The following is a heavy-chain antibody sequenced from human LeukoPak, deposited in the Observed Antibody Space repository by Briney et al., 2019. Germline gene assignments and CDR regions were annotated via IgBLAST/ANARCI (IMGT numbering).Heavy chain of an antibody. J-gene: IGHJ5*02. Sequence: SETLSLTCAVYGGSFNGYFWSWIRQPPGKGLEWIGEINHSGSPNYNPSLKSRVTISVDTSKNQVSLKLDSVTAADTAVYYCARGPDSGSYYAWFDPWGQGTLVTVSS. D-gene: IGHD3-10*01. V-gene: IGHV4-34*01. CDR3: ARGPDSGSYYAWFDP. CDR2: INHSGSP. CDR1: GGSFNGYF.